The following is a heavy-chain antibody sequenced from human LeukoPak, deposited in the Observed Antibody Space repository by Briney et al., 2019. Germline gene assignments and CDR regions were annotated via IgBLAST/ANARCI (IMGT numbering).Heavy chain of an antibody. CDR1: GYTFTSYG. D-gene: IGHD1-1*01. V-gene: IGHV1-18*01. CDR2: ISAYNGNT. CDR3: ALYTGTTGYMDV. J-gene: IGHJ6*03. Sequence: ASVKVSCKASGYTFTSYGISWVRQAPGQGLEWMGWISAYNGNTNYAQKLQGRVTMTTDTSTSTAYMELRSLRSDDTAVYYRALYTGTTGYMDVWSKGTTVTVSS.